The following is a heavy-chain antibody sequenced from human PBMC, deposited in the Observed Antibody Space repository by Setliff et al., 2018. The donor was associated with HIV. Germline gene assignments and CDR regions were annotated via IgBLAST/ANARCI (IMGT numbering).Heavy chain of an antibody. CDR2: IIPMFGTA. Sequence: VASVKVSCKTSGGTFSNYAISWVRQAPGQGLEWMGGIIPMFGTANYAQKFQGRVTITTDASTSTAYMELSSLRSEDTAVYYCARGSIAAPKHYYYMNVWGKGTTVTVSS. V-gene: IGHV1-69*05. CDR3: ARGSIAAPKHYYYMNV. D-gene: IGHD6-6*01. CDR1: GGTFSNYA. J-gene: IGHJ6*03.